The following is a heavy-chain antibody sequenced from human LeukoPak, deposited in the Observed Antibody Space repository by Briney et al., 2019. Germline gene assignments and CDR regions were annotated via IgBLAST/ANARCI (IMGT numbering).Heavy chain of an antibody. J-gene: IGHJ4*02. CDR2: IIPIFGTA. CDR1: GGTFSSYA. CDR3: ASSRFLSSSPLDY. D-gene: IGHD6-6*01. V-gene: IGHV1-69*13. Sequence: SVKVSCKASGGTFSSYAISWVRQAPGQGLEWMGGIIPIFGTANYAQKFQGRVTITADESTSTAYMELRSLRSDDTAVYYCASSRFLSSSPLDYWGQGTLVTVSS.